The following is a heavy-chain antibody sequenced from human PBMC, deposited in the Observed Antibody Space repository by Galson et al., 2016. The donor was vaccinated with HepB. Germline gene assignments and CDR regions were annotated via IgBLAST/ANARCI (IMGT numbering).Heavy chain of an antibody. CDR1: GFTFSTYE. J-gene: IGHJ4*02. D-gene: IGHD3-3*01. CDR2: ITTSGDT. V-gene: IGHV3-13*01. Sequence: SLRLSCAASGFTFSTYELHWVRQTSGIGLEWVSSITTSGDTYYAGSVNGRFTISRDNSKNVLYLEMRSLRADDTAVYYCAKDTSQEWLVLYIFDNWGQGTLVSVSS. CDR3: AKDTSQEWLVLYIFDN.